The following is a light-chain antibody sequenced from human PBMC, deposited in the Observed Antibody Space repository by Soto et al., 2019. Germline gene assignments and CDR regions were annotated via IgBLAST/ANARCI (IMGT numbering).Light chain of an antibody. J-gene: IGKJ4*01. V-gene: IGKV1-5*01. CDR1: QSVGDS. Sequence: GGRVTITCRASQSVGDSLAWYQQRPGKAPKLLIFDASTLESGVPSRFSGSGSGTEFTFTISRLEPEDFAVYYCQHCQPYGDSPPLTFGGGTKVDIK. CDR2: DAS. CDR3: QHCQPYGDSPPLT.